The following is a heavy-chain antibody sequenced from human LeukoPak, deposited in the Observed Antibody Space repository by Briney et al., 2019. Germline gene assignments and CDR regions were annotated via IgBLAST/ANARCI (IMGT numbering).Heavy chain of an antibody. CDR1: GFTFSSYW. CDR3: AKDSALLWFGELLWFDY. J-gene: IGHJ4*02. V-gene: IGHV3-23*01. CDR2: ISGSGGST. Sequence: GGSLRLSCAASGFTFSSYWMSWVRQAPGKGLEWVSAISGSGGSTYYADSVKGRFTISRDNSKNTLYLQMNSLRAEDTAVYYCAKDSALLWFGELLWFDYWGQGTLVTVSS. D-gene: IGHD3-10*01.